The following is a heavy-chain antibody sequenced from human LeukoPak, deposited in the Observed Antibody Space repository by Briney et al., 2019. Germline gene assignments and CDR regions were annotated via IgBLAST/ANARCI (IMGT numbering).Heavy chain of an antibody. Sequence: GGPLRLSCVASGFTFNIYSMNWVRHAPGKALEWVSYMTGTSDIIKYADSVKGRFTVSRDNAKNSLYLQMNSLRAEDTAVYYCTTSSGYLNYWGQGTLVTVSS. D-gene: IGHD3-22*01. J-gene: IGHJ4*02. CDR3: TTSSGYLNY. CDR1: GFTFNIYS. V-gene: IGHV3-48*01. CDR2: MTGTSDII.